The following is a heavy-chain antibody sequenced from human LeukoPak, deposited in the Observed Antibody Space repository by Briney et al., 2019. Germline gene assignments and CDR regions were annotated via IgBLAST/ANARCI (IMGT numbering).Heavy chain of an antibody. J-gene: IGHJ4*02. CDR1: GFTFIDYS. Sequence: GGSLRLSCAASGFTFIDYSMSWIRQAPGKGLEWVSYISPTSDYTSYADSVEGRFTIFRDNAKNSLFLQMNSLRVEDTAVYHCARGPIDKVVAGTFFGHWGQGTVVTVSS. D-gene: IGHD6-19*01. CDR3: ARGPIDKVVAGTFFGH. CDR2: ISPTSDYT. V-gene: IGHV3-11*05.